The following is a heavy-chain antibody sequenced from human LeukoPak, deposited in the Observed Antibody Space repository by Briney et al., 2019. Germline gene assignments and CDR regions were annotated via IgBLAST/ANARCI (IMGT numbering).Heavy chain of an antibody. D-gene: IGHD3-3*01. CDR1: GYTFTGYY. CDR3: ARDRSMEWLFDY. CDR2: INPNSGGT. V-gene: IGHV1-2*02. J-gene: IGHJ4*02. Sequence: ASVKVSCKASGYTFTGYYVHWVRQAPGQGLEWMGWINPNSGGTNYAQKFQGRVTMTRDTSISTAYMELSRLRSDDTAVYYCARDRSMEWLFDYWGQGTLVTVSS.